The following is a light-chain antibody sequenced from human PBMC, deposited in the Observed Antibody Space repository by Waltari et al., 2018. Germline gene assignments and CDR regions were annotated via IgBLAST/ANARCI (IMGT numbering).Light chain of an antibody. Sequence: EIVLTQSQATLSWSQGEGATLSCRASQSVSSQLVWYQQKRGQAPRLLIYDASNRATGIPARFSGSVSGTDFTLTISSLEPEDFAVYYCQQCNNSPPTFGQGTKVEIK. CDR2: DAS. CDR1: QSVSSQ. V-gene: IGKV3-11*01. CDR3: QQCNNSPPT. J-gene: IGKJ1*01.